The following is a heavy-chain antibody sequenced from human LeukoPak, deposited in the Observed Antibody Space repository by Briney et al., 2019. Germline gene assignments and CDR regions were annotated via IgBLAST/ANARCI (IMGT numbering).Heavy chain of an antibody. CDR3: ARKHSSPGYYYMDV. CDR1: GFTFSSYS. D-gene: IGHD6-13*01. V-gene: IGHV3-21*01. CDR2: ISSSSSYI. Sequence: KPGGSLRLSCAASGFTFSSYSMNWVRQAPGKGLEWVSSISSSSSYIYYADSVKGRFTISRDDAKNSLYLQMNSLRAEDTAVYYCARKHSSPGYYYMDVWGKGTTVTVSS. J-gene: IGHJ6*03.